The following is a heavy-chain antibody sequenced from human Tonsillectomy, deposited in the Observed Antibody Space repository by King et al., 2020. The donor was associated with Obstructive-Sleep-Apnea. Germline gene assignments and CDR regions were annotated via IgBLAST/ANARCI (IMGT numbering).Heavy chain of an antibody. Sequence: ITLKESGPTLVKPTQTLTLTCTVSGFSLNTSGVGVGWLRQPPGKALEWLALIFWDNDKRYSPSLKSRLTISKGTSNNQVVLTLTNMDAVDTGTYYCSHRIRGGGGFDPWGQGTLVTVSS. V-gene: IGHV2-5*02. J-gene: IGHJ5*02. CDR1: GFSLNTSGVG. D-gene: IGHD3-16*01. CDR3: SHRIRGGGGFDP. CDR2: IFWDNDK.